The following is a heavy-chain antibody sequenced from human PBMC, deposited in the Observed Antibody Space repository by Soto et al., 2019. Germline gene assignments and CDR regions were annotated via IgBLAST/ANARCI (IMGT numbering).Heavy chain of an antibody. CDR3: VMVDNYVTPTPQDV. CDR2: ISPYTGNT. V-gene: IGHV1-18*01. CDR1: GYIFVNYG. Sequence: QVQLVQSGDEVKKPGASVKVSCKASGYIFVNYGIAWVRQAPGQGLEWMGWISPYTGNTHSATKIQGQSTITTHKSTTTSYMDLKSLTTNDTAVYYCVMVDNYVTPTPQDVCSQGTTGTVSS. D-gene: IGHD3-16*01. J-gene: IGHJ6*02.